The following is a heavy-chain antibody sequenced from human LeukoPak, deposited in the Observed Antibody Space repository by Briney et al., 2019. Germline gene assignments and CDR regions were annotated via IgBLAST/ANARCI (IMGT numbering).Heavy chain of an antibody. CDR2: INPNSGAT. Sequence: ASVKVSCKASGYTFSIYYMHWMRQAPGQRLEWMGWINPNSGATNYAQKFQGRVTMTRDTSISTAYMELRSLRSDDTAVYYCARGPATGDFDYWGQGTLVTVSS. J-gene: IGHJ4*02. CDR3: ARGPATGDFDY. V-gene: IGHV1-2*02. D-gene: IGHD7-27*01. CDR1: GYTFSIYY.